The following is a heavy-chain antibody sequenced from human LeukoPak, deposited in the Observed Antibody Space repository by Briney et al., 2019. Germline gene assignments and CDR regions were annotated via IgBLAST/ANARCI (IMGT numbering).Heavy chain of an antibody. J-gene: IGHJ4*02. CDR1: GFNVGDNY. V-gene: IGHV3-53*01. D-gene: IGHD2/OR15-2a*01. Sequence: GRSLRLSCAASGFNVGDNYMSWVRQAPGKGLEWVSLIYSAGDTFYSDSVRGRFTISRDNSKNTLYLQMSSLRAEDTAFYYCARDSSSFPNYFDLWGQGTLVTVSS. CDR2: IYSAGDT. CDR3: ARDSSSFPNYFDL.